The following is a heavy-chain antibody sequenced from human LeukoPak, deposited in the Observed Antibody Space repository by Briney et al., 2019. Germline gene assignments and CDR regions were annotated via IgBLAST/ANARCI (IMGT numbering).Heavy chain of an antibody. CDR3: ARAGFGAGDYYYQMDV. V-gene: IGHV3-30*04. CDR2: MSFDGSNK. Sequence: GGSLRLSCAASGFTFSSYAMHWVRQAPGKGLEWVAVMSFDGSNKYYADSVKGRFTISRDNSENTLYLQMNSLRAEDTALYYCARAGFGAGDYYYQMDVWGKGTTVTVSS. J-gene: IGHJ6*03. CDR1: GFTFSSYA. D-gene: IGHD3-16*01.